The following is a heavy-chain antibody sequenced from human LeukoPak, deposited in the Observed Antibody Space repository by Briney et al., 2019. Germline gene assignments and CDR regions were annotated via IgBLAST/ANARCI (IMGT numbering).Heavy chain of an antibody. Sequence: PGGSLRLSCAASGFTFDDYAMHWVRQAPGKGLEWVSAISGGGGSTYYADSVKGRFTISRDNSKHTVNLQMNNLRAEDSALYYCAKGQGGSCYSAALCAMDVWGQGTTVTVSS. CDR3: AKGQGGSCYSAALCAMDV. D-gene: IGHD2-15*01. CDR1: GFTFDDYA. J-gene: IGHJ6*02. V-gene: IGHV3-23*01. CDR2: ISGGGGST.